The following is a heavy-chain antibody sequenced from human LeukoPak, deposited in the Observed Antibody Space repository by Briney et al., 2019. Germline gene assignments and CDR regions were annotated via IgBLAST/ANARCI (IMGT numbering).Heavy chain of an antibody. J-gene: IGHJ4*02. D-gene: IGHD1-26*01. CDR2: VNPSGGNT. Sequence: GAPVMVSCKAFGYTFSSYTMHWVRQAPGQGLEWMGIVNPSGGNTNYAQKFQGRVTMTRDMSTTTVYMELSSLRSEDTAVYYCSRERRSGSYYFDYWGQGTLVTVSS. CDR3: SRERRSGSYYFDY. V-gene: IGHV1-46*01. CDR1: GYTFSSYT.